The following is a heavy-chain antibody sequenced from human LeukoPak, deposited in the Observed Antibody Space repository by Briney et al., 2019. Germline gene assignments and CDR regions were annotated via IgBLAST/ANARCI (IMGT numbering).Heavy chain of an antibody. CDR2: IYYSGST. V-gene: IGHV4-30-4*08. Sequence: PSETLSLTRTVSGGSISSGDYYWSWIRQPPGKGLEWIGYIYYSGSTYYNPSLKSRVTISVDTSKNQFSLKLSSVTAADTAVYYCARDHGANPSAFDYWGQGTLVTVSS. CDR1: GGSISSGDYY. CDR3: ARDHGANPSAFDY. J-gene: IGHJ4*02. D-gene: IGHD1-26*01.